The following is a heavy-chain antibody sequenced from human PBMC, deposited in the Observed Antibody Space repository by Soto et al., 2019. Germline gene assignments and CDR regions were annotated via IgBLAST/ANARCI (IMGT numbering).Heavy chain of an antibody. CDR1: GYSFSSYW. D-gene: IGHD3-22*01. CDR2: IYPGDSDT. Sequence: GESLKISCKGSGYSFSSYWIGWVRQMPGKGLEWMGIIYPGDSDTKYSPSFQGQVTISADKSISTAYLQWSSLKASDTAMYYRARHHRYYDSSGYLIDNWFDPWGQGTLVTVSS. J-gene: IGHJ5*02. V-gene: IGHV5-51*01. CDR3: ARHHRYYDSSGYLIDNWFDP.